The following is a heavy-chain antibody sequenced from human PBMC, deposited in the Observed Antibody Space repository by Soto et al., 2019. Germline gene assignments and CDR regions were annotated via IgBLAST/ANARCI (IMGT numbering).Heavy chain of an antibody. J-gene: IGHJ6*02. CDR1: GFTFDDYA. CDR3: AKDAITMVRGVISYYGMDV. Sequence: DVQLVESGGGLVQPGRSLRLSCAASGFTFDDYAMHWVRQAPGKGLEWVSGISWNSGSIGYADSVKGRFTISSDNAKNPPYLQMNSLRAEDTALYYCAKDAITMVRGVISYYGMDVWGQGTRVSVSS. CDR2: ISWNSGSI. D-gene: IGHD3-10*01. V-gene: IGHV3-9*01.